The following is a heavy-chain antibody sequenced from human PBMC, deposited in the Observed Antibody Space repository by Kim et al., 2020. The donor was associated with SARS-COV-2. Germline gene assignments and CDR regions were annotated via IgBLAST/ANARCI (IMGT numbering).Heavy chain of an antibody. D-gene: IGHD1-1*01. CDR3: ARDYNWGCDY. J-gene: IGHJ4*02. CDR2: IGLYKGNM. V-gene: IGHV1-18*01. CDR1: GYSFGNYG. Sequence: ASVKVSCKPSGYSFGNYGFHWVRQAPGQGLEWTGGIGLYKGNMRYAQEFQGRLTMTTDASTTTAYMELRNLRSDDTAVYYCARDYNWGCDYWGQGTQVTVSS.